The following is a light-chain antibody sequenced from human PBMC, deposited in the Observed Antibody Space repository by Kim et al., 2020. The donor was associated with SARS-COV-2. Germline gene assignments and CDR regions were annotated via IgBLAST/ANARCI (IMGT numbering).Light chain of an antibody. CDR2: VGTGGIVG. CDR1: SGYSNYK. Sequence: TCTLNSGYSNYKVDWYQQRPGKDPRFVMRVGTGGIVGSKGDGIPDRFSVLGSGLNRYLTIKNIQEEDEGDYHCGADHGGGSDLVWIFGGGTKVTVL. V-gene: IGLV9-49*01. CDR3: GADHGGGSDLVWI. J-gene: IGLJ2*01.